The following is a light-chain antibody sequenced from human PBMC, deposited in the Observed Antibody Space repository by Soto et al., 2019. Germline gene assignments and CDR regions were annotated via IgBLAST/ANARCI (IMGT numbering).Light chain of an antibody. V-gene: IGKV3-15*01. CDR2: RTS. Sequence: EGVTTQSPATLSVSPGARATLSCRASQNVGGDLAWYQQKPGQAPRLLIYRTSTRANGTPVRFSGSGSGTEFTLTISSLQSEDFAVYYCQEYNGRSSFGQGTKVEMK. CDR1: QNVGGD. CDR3: QEYNGRSS. J-gene: IGKJ1*01.